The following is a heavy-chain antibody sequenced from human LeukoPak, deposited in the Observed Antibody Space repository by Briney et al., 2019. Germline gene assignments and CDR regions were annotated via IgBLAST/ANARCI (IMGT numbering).Heavy chain of an antibody. CDR2: IYYSGST. V-gene: IGHV4-39*01. CDR1: GGSISSSSYY. J-gene: IGHJ4*02. Sequence: SETLSLTCTVSGGSISSSSYYWGWVRQPPGKGLEWIGSIYYSGSTYYNPSLKSRVTISVDTSKNQFSLKLSSVTAADTAVYYCAIPYSSDDYWGQGTLVTVSS. CDR3: AIPYSSDDY. D-gene: IGHD6-25*01.